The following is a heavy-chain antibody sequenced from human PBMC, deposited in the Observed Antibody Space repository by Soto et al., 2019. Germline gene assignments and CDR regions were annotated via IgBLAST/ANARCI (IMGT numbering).Heavy chain of an antibody. CDR1: GFTFSVYS. V-gene: IGHV3-48*02. CDR2: KTSDMKTI. D-gene: IGHD6-19*01. CDR3: ARSVEGHFDY. Sequence: EVQLVESGGGLVQPGGSLRLSCAASGFTFSVYSMNWIRQAPGKGLQWVSYKTSDMKTIHYADSVQGRFTISRDNAKNLVYLQMTSLRDEDTAVYYCARSVEGHFDYWGQGALVTVSS. J-gene: IGHJ4*02.